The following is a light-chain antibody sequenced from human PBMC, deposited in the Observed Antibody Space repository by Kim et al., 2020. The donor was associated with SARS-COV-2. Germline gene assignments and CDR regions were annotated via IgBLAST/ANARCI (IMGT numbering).Light chain of an antibody. J-gene: IGLJ2*01. V-gene: IGLV6-57*03. CDR2: EDD. Sequence: GKTITISLTRSSGSIDDNYVQWYQQRPGGVPTAVIYEDDQRPSGVSDRFSGSIDNSSNSASLTISGLRTEDEADYYCQSYNRDNVLFGGGTQLTVL. CDR3: QSYNRDNVL. CDR1: SGSIDDNY.